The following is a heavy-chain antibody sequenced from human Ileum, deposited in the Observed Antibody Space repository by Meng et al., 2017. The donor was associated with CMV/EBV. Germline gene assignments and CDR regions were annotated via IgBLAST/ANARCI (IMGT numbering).Heavy chain of an antibody. CDR3: ARGNYGFDY. Sequence: LRLACAASGFPFGAYYMTWVRQAPGKGLEWVSYITGSGDIIYYADSVKGRFTISRDNAKSPLYLEINSLRAEDTAVYYCARGNYGFDYWGQGTLVTVSS. CDR2: ITGSGDII. J-gene: IGHJ4*02. V-gene: IGHV3-11*01. CDR1: GFPFGAYY. D-gene: IGHD4-17*01.